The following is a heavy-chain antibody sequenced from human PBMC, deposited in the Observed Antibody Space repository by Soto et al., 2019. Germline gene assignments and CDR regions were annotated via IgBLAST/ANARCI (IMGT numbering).Heavy chain of an antibody. D-gene: IGHD2-2*01. CDR2: ISYDGSNK. V-gene: IGHV3-30-3*01. CDR3: AVRRGSTRTSNYYYGMDV. CDR1: GFTFSSYA. J-gene: IGHJ6*02. Sequence: LRLSCAASGFTFSSYAMHWVRQAPGKGLEWVAVISYDGSNKYYADSVKGRFTISRDNSKNTLYLQMNSLRAEDTAVYYCAVRRGSTRTSNYYYGMDVWGQGTTVTVSS.